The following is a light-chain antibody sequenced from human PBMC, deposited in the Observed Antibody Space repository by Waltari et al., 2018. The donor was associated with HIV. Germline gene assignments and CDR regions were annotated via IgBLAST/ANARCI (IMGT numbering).Light chain of an antibody. Sequence: QSVLTQPPSVSAAPGQKVTISCSGSSSNIGNNYVSWYQQLPGTAPKVPIYDNKNRPSGIPDRFSGSKSGTSATLGITGLQTGDEADYYCGTWDSSLSAVVFGGGTKLTVL. CDR1: SSNIGNNY. V-gene: IGLV1-51*01. CDR2: DNK. CDR3: GTWDSSLSAVV. J-gene: IGLJ2*01.